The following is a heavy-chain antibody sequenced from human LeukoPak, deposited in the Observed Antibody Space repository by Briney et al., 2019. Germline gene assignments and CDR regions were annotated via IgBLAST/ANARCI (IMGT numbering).Heavy chain of an antibody. CDR2: INPNSGGT. Sequence: ASVKVSCKASGYTFTGYYMHWVRQAPGQGLEWMGWINPNSGGTNSAQTFQGRVTMTRDTSISTAYMKLSRLRYDDTAVYYCAGAGDYDYWSTLDYWGQEPWSPSPQ. J-gene: IGHJ4*01. V-gene: IGHV1-2*02. D-gene: IGHD3-3*01. CDR1: GYTFTGYY. CDR3: AGAGDYDYWSTLDY.